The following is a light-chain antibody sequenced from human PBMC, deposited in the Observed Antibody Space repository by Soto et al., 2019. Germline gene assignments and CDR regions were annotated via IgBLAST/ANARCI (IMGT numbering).Light chain of an antibody. CDR3: QKCNIAPFT. J-gene: IGKJ3*01. Sequence: DIQITQSPSSPSAPVGDRVTITCRASHDIRNDLAWYQQKPGKGPKVPIHSASTLQSGVPSRFSGSGSGTDFTLTISGLQPDDVATYYCQKCNIAPFTFGPGTKVDI. CDR2: SAS. V-gene: IGKV1-27*01. CDR1: HDIRND.